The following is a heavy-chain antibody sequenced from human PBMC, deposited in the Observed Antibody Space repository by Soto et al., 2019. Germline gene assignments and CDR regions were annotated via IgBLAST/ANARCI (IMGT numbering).Heavy chain of an antibody. CDR1: GFTFGNYA. D-gene: IGHD3-10*01. CDR2: ISSDGGST. CDR3: ARAGSAITMVRGALFDI. Sequence: EVQLVESGGGLVQRGGSLRLSCAAAGFTFGNYAMHWVRQAPGKGLEYVSAISSDGGSTYYANSVKRRFTISRDNSKNTLYLQMGSLRAEDMAVYYCARAGSAITMVRGALFDIWGQGTMVTVSS. J-gene: IGHJ3*02. V-gene: IGHV3-64*01.